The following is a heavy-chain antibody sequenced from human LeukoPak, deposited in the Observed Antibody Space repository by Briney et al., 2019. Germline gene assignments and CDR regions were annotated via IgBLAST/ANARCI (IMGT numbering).Heavy chain of an antibody. J-gene: IGHJ4*02. V-gene: IGHV4-30-4*07. CDR3: VRGVTRGYIYAD. Sequence: PSETLSLTCVVSGGSVSSGGYSWWWVRQAPGKGLEWIGYVFTTGTTYYNPSLNSRVTISLDMSKNRFSLKLRSVTAADTAVYFCVRGVTRGYIYADWGQGTLVTVSS. CDR2: VFTTGTT. D-gene: IGHD5-18*01. CDR1: GGSVSSGGYS.